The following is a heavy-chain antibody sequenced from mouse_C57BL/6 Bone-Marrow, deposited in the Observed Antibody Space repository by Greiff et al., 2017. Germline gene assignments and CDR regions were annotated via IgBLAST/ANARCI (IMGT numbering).Heavy chain of an antibody. CDR1: GFTFSSYG. CDR3: ARQQLGRFAY. V-gene: IGHV5-6*01. D-gene: IGHD4-1*02. J-gene: IGHJ3*01. Sequence: EVKLVESGGDLVKPGGSLKLSCAASGFTFSSYGMSWVRQTPDKRLEWVATISSGGSYTYYPDRVKGRFTISRDNAKNTLYLQMSSLKSEDTAMYYCARQQLGRFAYWGQGTLVTVSA. CDR2: ISSGGSYT.